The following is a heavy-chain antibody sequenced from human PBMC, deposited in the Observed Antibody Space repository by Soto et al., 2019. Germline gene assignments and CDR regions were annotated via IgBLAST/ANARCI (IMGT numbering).Heavy chain of an antibody. CDR2: ISSSSSTI. CDR3: ARAYYYDSSGYLNWFDP. V-gene: IGHV3-48*02. Sequence: PGGSLRLSCAASGFTFSSYSMNWVRQAPGKGLEWVSYISSSSSTIYYADSVKGRFTISRDNAKNSLYLQMNSLRDEDTAVYYCARAYYYDSSGYLNWFDPWGQGTLVTVSS. CDR1: GFTFSSYS. J-gene: IGHJ5*02. D-gene: IGHD3-22*01.